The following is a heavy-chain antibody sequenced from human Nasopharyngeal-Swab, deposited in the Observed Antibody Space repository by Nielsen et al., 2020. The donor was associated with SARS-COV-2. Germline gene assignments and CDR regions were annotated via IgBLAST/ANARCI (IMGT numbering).Heavy chain of an antibody. J-gene: IGHJ6*03. V-gene: IGHV1-2*04. D-gene: IGHD2-2*02. CDR3: ARGPVVVTAAIPEGGYYYYYMDV. CDR1: GYTFTGYY. CDR2: INPNSGGT. Sequence: ASVKVSCKASGYTFTGYYMHWVRQAPGQGLEWMGWINPNSGGTNYAQKFQGWVTMTRDTSISTAYMELSRLRSDDTAVYYCARGPVVVTAAIPEGGYYYYYMDVWGKGTTVTVSS.